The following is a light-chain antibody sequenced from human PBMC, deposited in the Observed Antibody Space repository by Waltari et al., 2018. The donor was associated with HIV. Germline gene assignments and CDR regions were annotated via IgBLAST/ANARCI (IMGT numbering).Light chain of an antibody. J-gene: IGLJ3*02. CDR3: QSADNSVTHLV. CDR1: RLSNPS. CDR2: RDS. V-gene: IGLV3-25*03. Sequence: SFELTPPPSVSVSPGQTTRITCSGSRLSNPSDFWYQQKPGQAPEWVMSRDSERPSGSPERFSGSSSGTTVTLTISGVQAEDEADYYCQSADNSVTHLVCGGGTKLTVL.